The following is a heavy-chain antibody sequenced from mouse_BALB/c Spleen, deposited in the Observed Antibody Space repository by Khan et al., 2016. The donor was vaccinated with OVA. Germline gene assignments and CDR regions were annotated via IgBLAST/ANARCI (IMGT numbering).Heavy chain of an antibody. D-gene: IGHD1-1*02. V-gene: IGHV2-6-5*01. J-gene: IGHJ4*01. Sequence: QVQLKESGPGLVAPSQSLSITCTVSGFSLTDYGVGWIRQPPGKGLEWLGVIWGGGTTYYNSALQSRLSISKDNSKSQVFLKMNSLQTDDTAMYYCAELLLSHYYAMDYWGQGTSVTVSS. CDR2: IWGGGTT. CDR3: AELLLSHYYAMDY. CDR1: GFSLTDYG.